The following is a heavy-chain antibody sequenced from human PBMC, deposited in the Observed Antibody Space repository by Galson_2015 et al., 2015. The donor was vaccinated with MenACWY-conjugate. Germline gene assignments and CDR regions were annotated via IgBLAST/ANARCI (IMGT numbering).Heavy chain of an antibody. CDR1: GFTFSSYS. CDR3: AKLHGDIWAGYHADWYFDL. CDR2: VSKSGGTT. J-gene: IGHJ2*01. V-gene: IGHV3-23*01. Sequence: SLRLSCAASGFTFSSYSMNWVRQAPGKGLEWVSCVSKSGGTTYYADSAKGRFTISRDNSKDTLYLQMNGLRAEDTALYYCAKLHGDIWAGYHADWYFDLWGRGTLVTVSS. D-gene: IGHD3-9*01.